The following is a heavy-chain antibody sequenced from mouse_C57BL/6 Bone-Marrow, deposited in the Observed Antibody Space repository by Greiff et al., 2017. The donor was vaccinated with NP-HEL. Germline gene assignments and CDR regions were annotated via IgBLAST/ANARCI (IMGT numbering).Heavy chain of an antibody. CDR1: GFTFSSYA. Sequence: VESGGGLVKPGGSLKLSCAASGFTFSSYAMSWVRQTPEKRLEWVATISDGGSYTYYPDNVKGRFTISRDNAKNNLYLQMSHLKSEDTAMYYCARGFYYGYFDYWGQGTTLTVSS. V-gene: IGHV5-4*03. CDR2: ISDGGSYT. D-gene: IGHD1-1*01. J-gene: IGHJ2*01. CDR3: ARGFYYGYFDY.